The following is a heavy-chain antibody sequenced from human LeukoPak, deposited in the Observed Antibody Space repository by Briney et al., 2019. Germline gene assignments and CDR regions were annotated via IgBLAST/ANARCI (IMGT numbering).Heavy chain of an antibody. CDR3: AISGYRSGYNYFDY. D-gene: IGHD5-18*01. J-gene: IGHJ4*02. CDR1: GFTVSSNY. Sequence: GGSLRLSCAASGFTVSSNYMSWVRQAPGKGLEWVSTIYTGGSTYYADSVRGRFSISRDNSKNTLYLELHSVRVEDTAMYYCAISGYRSGYNYFDYWGQGTRVTVSS. V-gene: IGHV3-53*01. CDR2: IYTGGST.